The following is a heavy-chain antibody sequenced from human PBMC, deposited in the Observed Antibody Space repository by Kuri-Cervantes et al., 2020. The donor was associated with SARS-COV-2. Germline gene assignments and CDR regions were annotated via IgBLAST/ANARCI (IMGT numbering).Heavy chain of an antibody. CDR3: AKLGYSSTDAFDI. J-gene: IGHJ3*02. Sequence: SLKISWAASGFTFSSYAMHWVRQAPGKGLEWVAVISYDGSNKYYADSVKGRFTISRDNSKNTLCLQMNSLRAEDTAVYYCAKLGYSSTDAFDIWGQGTMVTVSS. D-gene: IGHD4-11*01. CDR2: ISYDGSNK. CDR1: GFTFSSYA. V-gene: IGHV3-30-3*02.